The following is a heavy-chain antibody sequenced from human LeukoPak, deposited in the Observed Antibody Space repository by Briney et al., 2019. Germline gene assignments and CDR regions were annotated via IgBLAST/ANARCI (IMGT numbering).Heavy chain of an antibody. Sequence: SETLSLTCTVSGGSISSSSYYWGWIRQPPGKGLEWIGSIYYSGSTYYNPSLKSRVTISVDTSKNQFSLKLSSVTAADTAVYYCASNWGGDEYYFDYWGQGSLVTVSS. CDR2: IYYSGST. CDR3: ASNWGGDEYYFDY. CDR1: GGSISSSSYY. J-gene: IGHJ4*02. D-gene: IGHD7-27*01. V-gene: IGHV4-39*01.